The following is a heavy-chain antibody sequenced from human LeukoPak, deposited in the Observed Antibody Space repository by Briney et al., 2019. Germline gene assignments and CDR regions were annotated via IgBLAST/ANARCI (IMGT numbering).Heavy chain of an antibody. V-gene: IGHV1-24*01. Sequence: ASVKVSCKVSGYALTELSMHWVRQAPGKGLEWMGGFDPEDGETIYAQKFQGRVTMTEDTSTDTAYMELSSLRSEDTAVYYCARVPNPRNTYGYNDKWGQGTLVTVSS. J-gene: IGHJ4*02. CDR2: FDPEDGET. CDR3: ARVPNPRNTYGYNDK. D-gene: IGHD5-18*01. CDR1: GYALTELS.